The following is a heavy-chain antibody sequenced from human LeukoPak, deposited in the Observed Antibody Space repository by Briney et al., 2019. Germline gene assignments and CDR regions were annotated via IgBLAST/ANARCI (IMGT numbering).Heavy chain of an antibody. CDR3: APLAATTDY. CDR1: GFTLSSYA. CDR2: ISASGGGT. D-gene: IGHD5-12*01. J-gene: IGHJ4*02. V-gene: IGHV3-23*01. Sequence: GGSLRLSCAASGFTLSSYAMSWVRQAPGKGLEWVSSISASGGGTYYADSVKGRFTISRDTSKSTLYLQMNSLRAEDTAVYYCAPLAATTDYWGQGTLVTDSS.